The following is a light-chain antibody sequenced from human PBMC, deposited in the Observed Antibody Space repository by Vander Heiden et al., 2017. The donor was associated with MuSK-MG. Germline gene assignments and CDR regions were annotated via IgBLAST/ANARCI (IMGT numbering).Light chain of an antibody. CDR3: QQYYSTPRT. Sequence: DLLIAQSPDPLAGSLGERATINCKSSQSVLFTSDNKNYLAWYQQKPGQPPKLLIYWASTRESGVPDRFSGSGSGTDFTLTISSLQAEDVAVYYCQQYYSTPRTFGQGTKVEIK. J-gene: IGKJ1*01. V-gene: IGKV4-1*01. CDR2: WAS. CDR1: QSVLFTSDNKNY.